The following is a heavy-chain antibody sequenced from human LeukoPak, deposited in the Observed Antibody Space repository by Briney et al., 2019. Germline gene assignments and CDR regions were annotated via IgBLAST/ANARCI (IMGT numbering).Heavy chain of an antibody. Sequence: PSETLSLTCAVYGGSFSGYHWSWIRQPPGKGLEWIGEINHSGSTNYNPSLKSRVTISVDTSKNQFSLKLSSVTAADTAVYYCARGPTYGYYYYMDVWGKGTTVTVSS. D-gene: IGHD3-10*01. CDR1: GGSFSGYH. V-gene: IGHV4-34*01. J-gene: IGHJ6*03. CDR2: INHSGST. CDR3: ARGPTYGYYYYMDV.